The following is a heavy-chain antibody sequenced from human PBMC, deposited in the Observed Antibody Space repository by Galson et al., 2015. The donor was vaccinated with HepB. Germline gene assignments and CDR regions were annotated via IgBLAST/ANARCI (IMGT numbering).Heavy chain of an antibody. CDR1: GFTSSTCL. V-gene: IGHV3-30*04. Sequence: SLRLSCAASGFTSSTCLMHWVRQAPGKGLEWVAVISSDGSNKYYADSVNARFTVSRDNSKNTVYLQMNSLRAEDTAMYYCAREGHNYVDPFDIWGQGTMVTVSS. J-gene: IGHJ3*02. CDR2: ISSDGSNK. D-gene: IGHD3-10*02. CDR3: AREGHNYVDPFDI.